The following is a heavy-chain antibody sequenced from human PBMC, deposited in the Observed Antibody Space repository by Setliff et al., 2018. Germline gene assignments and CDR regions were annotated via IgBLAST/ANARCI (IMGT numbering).Heavy chain of an antibody. Sequence: PSETLSLTCAVYGESFSGHYWSWIRQPPGKGLEWIGEINHSGSTNYNPSLKSRVTISVDTSKNQFSLKLSSVAAADTAVYFCARLNDYYYYMDVWGKGTTVTVSS. V-gene: IGHV4-34*01. CDR3: ARLNDYYYYMDV. CDR1: GESFSGHY. CDR2: INHSGST. J-gene: IGHJ6*03.